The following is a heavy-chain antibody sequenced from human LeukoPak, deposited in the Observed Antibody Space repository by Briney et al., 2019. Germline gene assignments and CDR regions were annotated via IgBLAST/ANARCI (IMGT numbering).Heavy chain of an antibody. Sequence: AGRSLRLSCAASEFTFSTYGMDWVRQAPGKGLEWVAVISNDGSNQDYVDFVKGRFTISRDNSKNTLYLQMNSLRAEDTAIYYYVKGNSGSYYGAFDIWGQGTMVTVSS. CDR1: EFTFSTYG. J-gene: IGHJ3*02. CDR3: VKGNSGSYYGAFDI. CDR2: ISNDGSNQ. V-gene: IGHV3-30*18. D-gene: IGHD1-26*01.